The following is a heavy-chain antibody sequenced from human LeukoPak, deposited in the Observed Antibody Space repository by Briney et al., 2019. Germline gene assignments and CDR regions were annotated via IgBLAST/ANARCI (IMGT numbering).Heavy chain of an antibody. CDR1: GGYISRHY. J-gene: IGHJ6*03. V-gene: IGHV4-59*11. CDR2: IYYSGNT. Sequence: SETLSLTCTVSGGYISRHYWSWIRQPPGKGLEWIGYIYYSGNTNYNPSLKSRVSMSVDTSKNQFSLNLSSLTAADTAVYYCATESAAAGEYYYYMDVWGKGTTVTVSS. CDR3: ATESAAAGEYYYYMDV. D-gene: IGHD6-13*01.